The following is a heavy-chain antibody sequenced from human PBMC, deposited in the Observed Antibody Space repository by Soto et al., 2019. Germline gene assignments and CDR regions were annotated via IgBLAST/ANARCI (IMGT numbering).Heavy chain of an antibody. CDR3: ARSLIVVVPAAINYYGMDV. Sequence: GGSLRLSCAASGFTFSSYAMSWVRQAPGKGLEWVSAISGSGGSTYYADSVKGRFTISRDNSKNTLYLQMNSLRAEDTAVYYCARSLIVVVPAAINYYGMDVWGQGTTVTV. V-gene: IGHV3-23*01. D-gene: IGHD2-2*01. CDR1: GFTFSSYA. J-gene: IGHJ6*02. CDR2: ISGSGGST.